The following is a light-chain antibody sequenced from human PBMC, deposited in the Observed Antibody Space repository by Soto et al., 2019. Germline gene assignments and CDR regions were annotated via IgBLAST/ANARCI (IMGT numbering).Light chain of an antibody. Sequence: EIEVTQSPATLAVSPGERATLSCRAGQSIGITLAWYPHKPGKPPRLLIYGASTRATGTPARFSGSGSGTEFTLTIRSLQSEDFAVYYCQQYNNWPPRWTFGQGTKVDIK. J-gene: IGKJ1*01. V-gene: IGKV3-15*01. CDR3: QQYNNWPPRWT. CDR2: GAS. CDR1: QSIGIT.